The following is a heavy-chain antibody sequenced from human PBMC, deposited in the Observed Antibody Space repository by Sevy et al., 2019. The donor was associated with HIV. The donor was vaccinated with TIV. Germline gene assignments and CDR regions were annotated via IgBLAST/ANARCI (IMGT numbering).Heavy chain of an antibody. J-gene: IGHJ4*02. CDR2: FDPEDGET. D-gene: IGHD3-22*01. Sequence: ASVKVSCKVSRFTLSEVSMHWVRQAPGKGLEWMGTFDPEDGETIYAQKFQGRVTMTEDTSTDTAYMELSSLRSEDTAVFYCTITKDYYDNSGYPFDYWGQGTLVTVSS. CDR1: RFTLSEVS. CDR3: TITKDYYDNSGYPFDY. V-gene: IGHV1-24*01.